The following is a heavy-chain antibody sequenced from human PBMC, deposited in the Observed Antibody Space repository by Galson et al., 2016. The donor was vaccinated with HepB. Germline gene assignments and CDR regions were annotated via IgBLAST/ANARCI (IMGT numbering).Heavy chain of an antibody. V-gene: IGHV3-74*01. D-gene: IGHD1-26*01. CDR3: ARQSWTYSNDLDS. J-gene: IGHJ4*02. Sequence: SLRLSCAASGFTFASYWMHWVRQVPGQGLVWVSRINTDGNSTIYADSVKGRFSVSRDNAKNTLYLQMNSLRAEDTAVYYCARQSWTYSNDLDSWGQGTLVTVSS. CDR1: GFTFASYW. CDR2: INTDGNST.